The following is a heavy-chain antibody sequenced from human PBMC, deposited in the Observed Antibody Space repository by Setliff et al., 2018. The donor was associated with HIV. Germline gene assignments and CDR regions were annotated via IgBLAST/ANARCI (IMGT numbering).Heavy chain of an antibody. D-gene: IGHD1-26*01. Sequence: ASVKVSCKASGYTFTSYGISWVRQAPGQGLEWMGWISAYNGNTNYAQKLQGRVTMNTDTSTSTAYMELRSLRSDDTAVYYCARDSGSYRIRGAFDIWGQGTMVTVS. CDR3: ARDSGSYRIRGAFDI. V-gene: IGHV1-18*01. CDR1: GYTFTSYG. CDR2: ISAYNGNT. J-gene: IGHJ3*02.